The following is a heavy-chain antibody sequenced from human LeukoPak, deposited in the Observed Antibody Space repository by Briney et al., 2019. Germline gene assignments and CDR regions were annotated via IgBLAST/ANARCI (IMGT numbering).Heavy chain of an antibody. Sequence: GGSLMLSCGASGFTFDDYAVQWVRQARGKGLEWVSGISWNSGNIGYADSVNGRFTISRDNAKNSLYLQMNSLRAEDTALYYCAGWRSGWSQTGFDYWGQGTLVTVSS. CDR1: GFTFDDYA. J-gene: IGHJ4*02. CDR3: AGWRSGWSQTGFDY. CDR2: ISWNSGNI. V-gene: IGHV3-9*01. D-gene: IGHD6-19*01.